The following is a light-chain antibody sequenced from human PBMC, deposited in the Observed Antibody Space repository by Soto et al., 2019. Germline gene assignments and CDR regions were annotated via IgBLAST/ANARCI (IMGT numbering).Light chain of an antibody. CDR1: NIGSKS. Sequence: SYELTQPPSVSVAPGKTARITWGGNNIGSKSGHWYQQKPGQAPVLVIYYDSDRPPGIPERFSGSNSGNTATLTISRVEAGDEADYYCQVWDSSSDHPFGGGTKLTVL. V-gene: IGLV3-21*04. CDR3: QVWDSSSDHP. J-gene: IGLJ2*01. CDR2: YDS.